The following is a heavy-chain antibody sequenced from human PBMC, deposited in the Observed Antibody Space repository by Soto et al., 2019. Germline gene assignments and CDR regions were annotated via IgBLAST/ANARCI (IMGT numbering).Heavy chain of an antibody. V-gene: IGHV3-7*01. Sequence: GGSLRLSCAASGFTFSNYLMTWVRQAPGKGLEWVASINQNGGAMHYVDSVKGRFTVSRDNAKNSLYLQVNSLRAEDTAVFYCARVWNDGRFDYWGQGTLVTVSS. CDR2: INQNGGAM. J-gene: IGHJ4*02. CDR1: GFTFSNYL. CDR3: ARVWNDGRFDY. D-gene: IGHD1-1*01.